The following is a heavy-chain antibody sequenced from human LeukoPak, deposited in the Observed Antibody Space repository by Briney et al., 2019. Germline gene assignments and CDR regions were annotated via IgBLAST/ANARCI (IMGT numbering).Heavy chain of an antibody. CDR2: ISSDGSNK. Sequence: GGSLRLSCTASGFTFSSSAMHWVRQAPGKGLEWVAVISSDGSNKYYADSVKGRFTISRDNSKNTLYLQMNSLRAEDTAVYYCARAERYYDSSGYSNDAFDVWGQGTMVTVSS. V-gene: IGHV3-30*14. D-gene: IGHD3-22*01. J-gene: IGHJ3*01. CDR1: GFTFSSSA. CDR3: ARAERYYDSSGYSNDAFDV.